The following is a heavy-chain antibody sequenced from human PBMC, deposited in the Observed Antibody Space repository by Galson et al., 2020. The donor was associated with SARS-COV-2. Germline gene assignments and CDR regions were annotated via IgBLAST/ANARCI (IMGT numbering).Heavy chain of an antibody. CDR3: AREASWAMFGMDV. Sequence: GGSLGLSCAVSGFTFNSYSMSWVRQAPGKGLEWVSSISSNSEYIYNVDSVKGRFTISRDNAKNSLYLQMNSLRAEDTAVYYCAREASWAMFGMDVWGQGTTVTVSS. V-gene: IGHV3-21*01. D-gene: IGHD1-26*01. CDR1: GFTFNSYS. CDR2: ISSNSEYI. J-gene: IGHJ6*02.